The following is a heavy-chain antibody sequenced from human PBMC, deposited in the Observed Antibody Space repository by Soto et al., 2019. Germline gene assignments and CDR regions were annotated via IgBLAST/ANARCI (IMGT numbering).Heavy chain of an antibody. CDR1: RGSISSFY. J-gene: IGHJ5*02. D-gene: IGHD1-26*01. CDR3: ARGLGGPNTNGRMNWFDP. CDR2: IDYTGSA. Sequence: PSETLSLTCTVSRGSISSFYWSWIRQPPGKGPEWIGYIDYTGSATYNPSLKSRATISVDTSKNQLSLKMNSVTAADTAMYYCARGLGGPNTNGRMNWFDPWGQGTLVTVSS. V-gene: IGHV4-59*01.